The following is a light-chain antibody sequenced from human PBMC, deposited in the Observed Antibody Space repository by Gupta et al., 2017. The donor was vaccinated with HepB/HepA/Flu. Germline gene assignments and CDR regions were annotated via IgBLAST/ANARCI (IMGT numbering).Light chain of an antibody. CDR1: SSDVGGYNY. CDR2: DVS. CDR3: SSYRSDSAVV. J-gene: IGLJ2*01. V-gene: IGLV2-14*03. Sequence: QSALTQPASVSGSAGPSITISCTGASSDVGGYNYVYWYQRHPGKAHKLMIYDVSSRSAGVANRFSGSKSGNTASRTISGLQAEDEADYYCSSYRSDSAVVFGGGTKLTVL.